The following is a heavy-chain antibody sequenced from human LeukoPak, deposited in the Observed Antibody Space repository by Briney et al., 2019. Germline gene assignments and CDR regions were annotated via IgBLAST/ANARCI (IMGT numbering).Heavy chain of an antibody. Sequence: GASVKVSCKASGYTFTSYGISWVRQAPGQGLEWMGWISAYNGNTNYAQKLQGRVTMTTDTSTSTAYMELRSLRSDDTAVYYCARDSTAYCGGDCYRWLDAFDIWGQGTMVTVSS. CDR1: GYTFTSYG. V-gene: IGHV1-18*01. CDR2: ISAYNGNT. J-gene: IGHJ3*02. D-gene: IGHD2-21*02. CDR3: ARDSTAYCGGDCYRWLDAFDI.